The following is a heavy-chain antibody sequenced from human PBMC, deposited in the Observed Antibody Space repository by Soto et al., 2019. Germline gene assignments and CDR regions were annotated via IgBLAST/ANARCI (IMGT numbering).Heavy chain of an antibody. Sequence: QVQLVQSGAEVKKPGASVKVSCKASGYTFTSYGISWVRQAPGQGLEWMGWISAYNGNTNYAQKLQGRVTMTTDTSTSTAYMELRSLRSDDTAVYYCASSYEQLVPSGVYYYYGMDVWGQGTTVPVS. CDR3: ASSYEQLVPSGVYYYYGMDV. CDR1: GYTFTSYG. V-gene: IGHV1-18*01. D-gene: IGHD6-6*01. CDR2: ISAYNGNT. J-gene: IGHJ6*02.